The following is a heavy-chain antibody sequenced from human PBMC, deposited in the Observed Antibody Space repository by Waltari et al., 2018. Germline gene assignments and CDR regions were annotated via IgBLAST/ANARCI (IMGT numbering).Heavy chain of an antibody. CDR3: AKDPLNYYGSGSYWPY. CDR2: ISGSGGST. J-gene: IGHJ4*02. D-gene: IGHD3-10*01. CDR1: GFPFSSYA. Sequence: EVQLLESGGGLVQPGGSLRLSCAASGFPFSSYAMSWVRQAPGKGLEWVSAISGSGGSTYYADSVKCRFTISRDNSKNTLYLQMNSLRAEDTAVYYCAKDPLNYYGSGSYWPYWGQGTLVTVSS. V-gene: IGHV3-23*01.